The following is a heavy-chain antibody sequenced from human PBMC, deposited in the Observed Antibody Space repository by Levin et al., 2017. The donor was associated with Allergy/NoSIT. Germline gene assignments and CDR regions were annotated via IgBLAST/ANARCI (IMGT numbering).Heavy chain of an antibody. CDR3: ARRPMITFGGVIVMNYYYMDV. J-gene: IGHJ6*03. CDR1: GFTFSSYS. CDR2: ISSSSSYI. Sequence: GGSLRLSCAASGFTFSSYSMNWVRQAPGKGLEWVSSISSSSSYIYYADSVKGRFTISRDNAKNSLYLQMNSLRAEDTAVYYCARRPMITFGGVIVMNYYYMDVWGKGTTVTVSS. D-gene: IGHD3-16*02. V-gene: IGHV3-21*01.